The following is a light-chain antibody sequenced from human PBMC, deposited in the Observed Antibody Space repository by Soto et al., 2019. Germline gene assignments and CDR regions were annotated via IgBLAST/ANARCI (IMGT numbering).Light chain of an antibody. V-gene: IGLV2-14*01. Sequence: QSALTQPASVSGSPGQSITISCTGTNSDVGGYNNVSWYQQHPGKAPKFMIYDVSSRPSGVSDRFSGSQSGNTASLTSSGLQAEDEADDYCSSYTTSNTRQIVFGTGTKLTVL. CDR2: DVS. CDR1: NSDVGGYNN. CDR3: SSYTTSNTRQIV. J-gene: IGLJ1*01.